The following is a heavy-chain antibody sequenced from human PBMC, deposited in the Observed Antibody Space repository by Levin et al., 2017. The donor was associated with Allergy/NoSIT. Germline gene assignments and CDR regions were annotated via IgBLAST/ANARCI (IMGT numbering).Heavy chain of an antibody. D-gene: IGHD6-13*01. CDR1: GFTFSDFY. CDR2: ISSGSSYI. CDR3: ARFLAAARNYYYGMDV. J-gene: IGHJ6*02. Sequence: SCAASGFTFSDFYMSWIRQAPGKRREWVSYISSGSSYISYADSVKGRFTISRDNAKNSLYLQMNSLRGEDTAVYYCARFLAAARNYYYGMDVWGQGTTVTVSS. V-gene: IGHV3-11*03.